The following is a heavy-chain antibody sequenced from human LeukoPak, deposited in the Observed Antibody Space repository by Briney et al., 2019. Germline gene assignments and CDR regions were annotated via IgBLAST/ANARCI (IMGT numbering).Heavy chain of an antibody. J-gene: IGHJ5*02. CDR3: TRGSGVGAPLFNWFGP. D-gene: IGHD1-26*01. CDR2: ISSSGSTI. V-gene: IGHV3-48*03. CDR1: GFTLSSYE. Sequence: GGSLRLSCAVSGFTLSSYEMNWVRQAPGKGLEWVSYISSSGSTIYYADSVKGRFTMSRDNAKNSLYLQMNSLRDEDTAVYYCTRGSGVGAPLFNWFGPWGQGTLVTVSS.